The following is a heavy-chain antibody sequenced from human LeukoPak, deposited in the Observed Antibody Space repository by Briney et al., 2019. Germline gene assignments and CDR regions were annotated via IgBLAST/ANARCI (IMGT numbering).Heavy chain of an antibody. CDR1: GFTFSSYG. V-gene: IGHV3-33*01. J-gene: IGHJ5*02. CDR3: ARPTAGNYKLDP. CDR2: IWYDGSNK. Sequence: GGSLRLSCAASGFTFSSYGMHWVRQAPDKGLEWVSVIWYDGSNKYYADSVRGRFTISRDNSKNTVYLQMNGLRAEDTAVYYCARPTAGNYKLDPWGRGTLVTVSS. D-gene: IGHD3-10*01.